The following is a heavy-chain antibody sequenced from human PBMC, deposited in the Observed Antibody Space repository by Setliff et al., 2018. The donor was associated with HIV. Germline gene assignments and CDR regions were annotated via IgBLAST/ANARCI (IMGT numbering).Heavy chain of an antibody. D-gene: IGHD3-16*02. CDR2: INHRGST. Sequence: SETLSLTCAVYGGSLSGYYWSWIRQTPGKGLEWIGEINHRGSTNYNPTLKSRVTISLDTSKNQFSLKLSSVTAADTAVYYCARGSDYIWGNYRFPFDYWGLGTMVTVSS. CDR1: GGSLSGYY. V-gene: IGHV4-34*01. J-gene: IGHJ4*02. CDR3: ARGSDYIWGNYRFPFDY.